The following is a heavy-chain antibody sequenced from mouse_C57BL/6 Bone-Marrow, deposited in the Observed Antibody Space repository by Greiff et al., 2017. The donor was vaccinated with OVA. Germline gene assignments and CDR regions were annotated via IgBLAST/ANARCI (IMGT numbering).Heavy chain of an antibody. CDR1: GFTFSSYA. J-gene: IGHJ3*01. CDR3: TRGWDYDGFAY. Sequence: EVKVVESGEGLVKPGGSLKLSCAASGFTFSSYAMSWVRQTPEKRLEWVAYISSGGDYIYYADTVKGRFTISRDNARNTLYLQMSSLKSEDTAMYYCTRGWDYDGFAYWGQGTLVTVSA. CDR2: ISSGGDYI. V-gene: IGHV5-9-1*02. D-gene: IGHD2-4*01.